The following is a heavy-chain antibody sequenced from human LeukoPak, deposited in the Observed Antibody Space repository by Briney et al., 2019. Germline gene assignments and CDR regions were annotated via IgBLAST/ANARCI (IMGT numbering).Heavy chain of an antibody. CDR2: IKSKTDGGTT. CDR1: GFTFSNAW. Sequence: GGSLRLSCAASGFTFSNAWMSWVRQAPGKGLEWVGRIKSKTDGGTTDYAAPVKGRFTISRDDSKNTLYLQMNSLNTEDTAVYYCTTEIVPAAIFSGGSFDYWGQGTLVTVSS. D-gene: IGHD2-2*01. J-gene: IGHJ4*02. CDR3: TTEIVPAAIFSGGSFDY. V-gene: IGHV3-15*01.